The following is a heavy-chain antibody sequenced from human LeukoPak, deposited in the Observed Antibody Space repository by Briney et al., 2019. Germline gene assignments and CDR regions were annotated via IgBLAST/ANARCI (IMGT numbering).Heavy chain of an antibody. CDR2: FDPEDGET. CDR3: ATGCTNGVCRDY. CDR1: GYTLTELS. V-gene: IGHV1-24*01. J-gene: IGHJ4*02. Sequence: ASVKVSCKVSGYTLTELSMHWVRQAPGKGLEWMGGFDPEDGETIYAQKFQGRVTMTEDTSTDTAYMELSSLRSEDTAVYYCATGCTNGVCRDYWGQGTLVTVSS. D-gene: IGHD2-8*01.